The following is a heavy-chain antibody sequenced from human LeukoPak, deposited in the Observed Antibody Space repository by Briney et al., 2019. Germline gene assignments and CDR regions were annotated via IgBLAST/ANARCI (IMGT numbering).Heavy chain of an antibody. CDR3: ARVARKPSIAATYDAFDI. CDR2: IYTSGST. Sequence: PSETLSLTCTVSGGSISSSSYYWGWIRQPPGKGLEWIGRIYTSGSTNYNPSLKSRVTISVDTSKNQFSLKLSSVTAADTAVYYCARVARKPSIAATYDAFDIWGQGTMVTVSS. CDR1: GGSISSSSYY. D-gene: IGHD6-6*01. V-gene: IGHV4-39*07. J-gene: IGHJ3*02.